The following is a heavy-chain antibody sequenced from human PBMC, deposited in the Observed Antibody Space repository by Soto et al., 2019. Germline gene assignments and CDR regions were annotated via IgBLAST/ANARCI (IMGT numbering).Heavy chain of an antibody. Sequence: GGSLRLSCAASGFTFSSYWMSWVRQAPGKGLEWVANIKQDGSEKYYVDSVKGRFTISRDNAKNSLYLQMNSLRAEDTVVYYCARAGCSSTSCYVGAYFLDYWGQGTLVTVSS. V-gene: IGHV3-7*05. J-gene: IGHJ4*02. CDR2: IKQDGSEK. CDR3: ARAGCSSTSCYVGAYFLDY. CDR1: GFTFSSYW. D-gene: IGHD2-2*01.